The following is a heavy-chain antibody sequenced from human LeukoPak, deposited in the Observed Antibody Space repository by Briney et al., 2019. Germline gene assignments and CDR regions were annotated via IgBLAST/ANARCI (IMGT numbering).Heavy chain of an antibody. CDR3: ALTDYGDY. J-gene: IGHJ4*02. Sequence: GGALRLSCAASGFTFSSYAMHWVRQAPGKGLEWVAVNSYDGSSKYYVDSVKGRFTISRDNSKNTLYLQMSSLRPEDTAVYYCALTDYGDYWGQGTLVTVSS. D-gene: IGHD4-17*01. V-gene: IGHV3-30*04. CDR1: GFTFSSYA. CDR2: NSYDGSSK.